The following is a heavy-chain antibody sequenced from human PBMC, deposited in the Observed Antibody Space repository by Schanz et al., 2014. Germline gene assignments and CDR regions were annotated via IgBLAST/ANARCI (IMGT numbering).Heavy chain of an antibody. CDR1: GYTFTSYG. CDR2: ISAYIGNT. CDR3: ARSAGRDFWSGYYTRFDY. Sequence: QVQLVQSGAEVKKPGASVKVSCKASGYTFTSYGISWVRQAPGQGLEWMGWISAYIGNTKYPQKLQGRVTMTTDTSTSTVYMELRSLRSDDTAVYYCARSAGRDFWSGYYTRFDYWGQGTLVTVSS. V-gene: IGHV1-18*01. J-gene: IGHJ4*02. D-gene: IGHD3-3*01.